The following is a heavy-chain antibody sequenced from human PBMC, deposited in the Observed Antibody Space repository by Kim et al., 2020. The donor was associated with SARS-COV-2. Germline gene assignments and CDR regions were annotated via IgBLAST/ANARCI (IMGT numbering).Heavy chain of an antibody. J-gene: IGHJ3*02. D-gene: IGHD3-10*01. V-gene: IGHV3-21*01. CDR3: ARDRGHGDGTFDI. Sequence: GGSLRLSCAASGFTFSPYSMNWVRQAPGKRLEWVSSISSSSRYTYYADSVKGRFTISRDNAKNSLYLQMHSLRAEDTAVYYCARDRGHGDGTFDIWGQGT. CDR1: GFTFSPYS. CDR2: ISSSSRYT.